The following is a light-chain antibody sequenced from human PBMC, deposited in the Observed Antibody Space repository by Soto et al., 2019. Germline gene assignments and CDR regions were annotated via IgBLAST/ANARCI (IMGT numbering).Light chain of an antibody. CDR1: QSVSSSY. Sequence: IVLTQSPGTLSLSPGERATLSCRASQSVSSSYLAWYQQKPGQAPRLLIYGASTRATGIPARFSGSGSGTEFTLTINSLQSEDFAVYYCQQYNNWPLTFGQGTKVDIK. V-gene: IGKV3-15*01. CDR2: GAS. J-gene: IGKJ1*01. CDR3: QQYNNWPLT.